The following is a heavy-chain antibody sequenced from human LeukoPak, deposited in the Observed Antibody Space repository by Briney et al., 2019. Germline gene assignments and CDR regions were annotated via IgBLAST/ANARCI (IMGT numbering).Heavy chain of an antibody. CDR1: GFTFSSYG. V-gene: IGHV3-30*02. CDR3: AKDGLVPAAPGWFDP. D-gene: IGHD2-2*01. J-gene: IGHJ5*02. Sequence: GGSLRLSCAASGFTFSSYGMHWVRQAPGKGLEGVAFIRYDGSNKYYADSVKGRFTISRDNSKNTLYLQLNSLRAEDTAVYYCAKDGLVPAAPGWFDPWGQGTLVTVSS. CDR2: IRYDGSNK.